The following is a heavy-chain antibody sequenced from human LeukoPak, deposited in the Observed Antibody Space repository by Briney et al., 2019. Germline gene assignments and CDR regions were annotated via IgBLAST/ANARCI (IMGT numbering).Heavy chain of an antibody. Sequence: PSETLSLTCTVSGGSISSGGYYWSWIRQPPGKGLEWIGYIYHSGSTYYNPSLKSRVTISVDTSKNQFSLKLSSVTAADTAVYYCAREVPDDYGDSGLYYYGMDVWGQGTTVTVSS. J-gene: IGHJ6*02. D-gene: IGHD4-17*01. CDR3: AREVPDDYGDSGLYYYGMDV. CDR2: IYHSGST. CDR1: GGSISSGGYY. V-gene: IGHV4-30-2*05.